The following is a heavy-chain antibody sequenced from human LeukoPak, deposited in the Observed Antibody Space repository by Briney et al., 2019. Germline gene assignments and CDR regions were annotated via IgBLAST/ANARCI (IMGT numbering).Heavy chain of an antibody. CDR2: IKKDGSEK. D-gene: IGHD2-2*01. V-gene: IGHV3-7*01. CDR1: GFTSSACW. CDR3: ATLAGVVPGGLLL. Sequence: AGSLRLFCVASGFTSSACWMSWVRRPPKKGLDRVPNIKKDGSEKEYVDSVKGGFSIFRDNAKNSVFLQMNSLRAEDTAVYYCATLAGVVPGGLLLWGKGTTVIGSS. J-gene: IGHJ6*04.